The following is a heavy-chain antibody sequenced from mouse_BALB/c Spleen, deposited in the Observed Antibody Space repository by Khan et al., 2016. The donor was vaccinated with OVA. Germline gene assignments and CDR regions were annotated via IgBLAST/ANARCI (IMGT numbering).Heavy chain of an antibody. J-gene: IGHJ3*01. CDR2: IISGDIYT. D-gene: IGHD1-1*01. CDR1: GFTFSSYG. V-gene: IGHV5-6*01. Sequence: EVQVVESGGDLVKPGGSLKLSCAASGFTFSSYGMSWVRQTPDKRLEWVAIIISGDIYTYYPDSVKGRFTISRDNAKNTLYLQMSSLKSEDTAMYYWARQGYGGGFAYWGQGTLVTVSA. CDR3: ARQGYGGGFAY.